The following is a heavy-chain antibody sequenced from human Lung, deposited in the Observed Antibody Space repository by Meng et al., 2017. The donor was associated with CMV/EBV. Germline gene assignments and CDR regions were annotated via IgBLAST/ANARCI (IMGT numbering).Heavy chain of an antibody. D-gene: IGHD3-10*01. CDR3: AREVQDYYGSGAYYNPYYYYGMDV. CDR2: IYYDGST. J-gene: IGHJ6*02. Sequence: SETLSLTCTVSDDSISSSSYYWGWMRQPPGKGLEWIGSIYYDGSTNYNPSLTSRVTISVEKSKNQFFLRLSSVTAADTAVYFCAREVQDYYGSGAYYNPYYYYGMDVWGQGTTVXVSS. CDR1: DDSISSSSYY. V-gene: IGHV4-39*07.